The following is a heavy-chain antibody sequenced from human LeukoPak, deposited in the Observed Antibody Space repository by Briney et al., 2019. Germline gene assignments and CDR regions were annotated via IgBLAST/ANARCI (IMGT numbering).Heavy chain of an antibody. V-gene: IGHV4-59*01. D-gene: IGHD3-22*01. Sequence: SETLSLTCTVSGGCISSYYWSWIRQPPGKGLEWIGYIYYSGSTNYNPSLKSRVTISVDTSKNQFSLKLSSVTAADTAVYYCARDRLPRDYDSSGYLNWFDPWGQGTLVTVSS. J-gene: IGHJ5*02. CDR2: IYYSGST. CDR1: GGCISSYY. CDR3: ARDRLPRDYDSSGYLNWFDP.